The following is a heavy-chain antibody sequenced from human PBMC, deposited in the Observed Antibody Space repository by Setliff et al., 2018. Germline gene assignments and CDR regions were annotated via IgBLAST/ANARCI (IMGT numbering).Heavy chain of an antibody. V-gene: IGHV4-61*10. CDR3: ARGHPPSDSSGYYYAY. J-gene: IGHJ4*02. CDR2: INRRGST. Sequence: SETLSLTCTVSGGSVGNSYYYWNWIRQPAGKGLEWIGHINRRGSTYYNPSVKSRVTISVDKSKNQFSLSLRSVTAADTAVYYCARGHPPSDSSGYYYAYWGQGTLVTVSS. D-gene: IGHD3-22*01. CDR1: GGSVGNSYYY.